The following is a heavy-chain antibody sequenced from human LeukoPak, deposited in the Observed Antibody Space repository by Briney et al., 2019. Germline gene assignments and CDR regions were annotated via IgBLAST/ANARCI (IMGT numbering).Heavy chain of an antibody. CDR2: INHSGST. D-gene: IGHD3-22*01. J-gene: IGHJ4*02. Sequence: PSETLSLTCAVYGGSFSGYYWSWIRQPPGKGLEWIGEINHSGSTNYNPFLKSRVTISVDTSKNQFSLKLSSVTAADTAVYYCAGRDSSGYPYWGQGTLVTVSS. CDR1: GGSFSGYY. CDR3: AGRDSSGYPY. V-gene: IGHV4-34*01.